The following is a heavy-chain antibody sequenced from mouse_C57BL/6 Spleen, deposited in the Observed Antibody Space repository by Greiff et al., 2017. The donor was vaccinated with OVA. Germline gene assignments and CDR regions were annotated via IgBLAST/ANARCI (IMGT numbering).Heavy chain of an antibody. Sequence: EVQLQQSGPELVKPGASVKMSCKASGYTFTDYNMHWVKQRHGKSLEWIGYINPNNGGTSYNQKFKGKATLTVNTSSSTAYMELRSLTSEDSAVYYWARSIYDGCSYPYWYFDVWGTGTTVTVSS. CDR2: INPNNGGT. D-gene: IGHD1-1*01. CDR3: ARSIYDGCSYPYWYFDV. J-gene: IGHJ1*03. V-gene: IGHV1-22*01. CDR1: GYTFTDYN.